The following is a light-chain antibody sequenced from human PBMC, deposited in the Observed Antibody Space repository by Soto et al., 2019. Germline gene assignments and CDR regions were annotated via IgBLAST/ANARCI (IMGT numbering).Light chain of an antibody. CDR3: CSYGGGNNFYV. CDR1: SSDIGTYDY. J-gene: IGLJ1*01. V-gene: IGLV2-8*01. Sequence: QSMMPQPPSSSGSPGQSVTISCTGTSSDIGTYDYVSWYQHLPDKAPKLIIYEVSKRPSGVPDRFSGSKSGNTASLTVSGLQAEDEGDYYCCSYGGGNNFYVFGTGTKVTVL. CDR2: EVS.